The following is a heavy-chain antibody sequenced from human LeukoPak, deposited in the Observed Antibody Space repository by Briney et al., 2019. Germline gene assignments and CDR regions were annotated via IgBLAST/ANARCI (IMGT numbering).Heavy chain of an antibody. CDR1: GGSISSGDYY. D-gene: IGHD3-10*01. CDR3: ARQYGSGSYYNVLRLDY. CDR2: IYYSGSI. Sequence: SQTLSLTCTVSGGSISSGDYYWSWIRQPPGKGLEWIGNIYYSGSIYYNPSLKSRVTMSVDTSKNQFSLKLSSVNAADTAVYYCARQYGSGSYYNVLRLDYWGQGTLVTVSS. J-gene: IGHJ4*02. V-gene: IGHV4-30-4*01.